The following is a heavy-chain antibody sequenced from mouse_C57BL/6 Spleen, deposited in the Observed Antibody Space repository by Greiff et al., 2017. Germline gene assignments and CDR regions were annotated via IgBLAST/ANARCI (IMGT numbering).Heavy chain of an antibody. J-gene: IGHJ2*01. CDR3: TTHLLDFDY. V-gene: IGHV14-4*01. CDR1: GFNIKDDY. Sequence: VQLQQSGAELVRPGASVKLSCTASGFNIKDDYMHWVKQRPEQGLEWIGWIDPENGDTEYASKFQGKATITADTSSNTAYLQLSSLTSEDTAVXYCTTHLLDFDYWGQGTTLTVSS. CDR2: IDPENGDT.